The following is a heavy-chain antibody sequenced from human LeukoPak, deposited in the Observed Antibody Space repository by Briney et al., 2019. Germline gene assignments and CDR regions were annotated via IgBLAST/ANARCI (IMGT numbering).Heavy chain of an antibody. V-gene: IGHV3-30*02. D-gene: IGHD2-8*01. CDR2: IRYDGSNK. CDR3: AKDPDCTSGVCYTFFDY. Sequence: GGSLRLSCAASGFTFSSYGMHWVRQAPGKGLEWVAFIRYDGSNKYYSDSVKGRFTISRDNSKNTLYLQMNSLRAEDTAVYCAKDPDCTSGVCYTFFDYWGQGTLVTVSS. J-gene: IGHJ4*02. CDR1: GFTFSSYG.